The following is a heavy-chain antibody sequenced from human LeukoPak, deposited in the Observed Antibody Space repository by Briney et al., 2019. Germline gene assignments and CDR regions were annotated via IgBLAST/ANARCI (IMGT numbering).Heavy chain of an antibody. CDR3: ARVSPIAVAGPTLFDY. Sequence: GGSLRLSCAASGFTSSDYYMSWIRQAPGKGLEWVSYISSSGSTIYYADSVKGRFTISRDNAKNSLYLQMNSLRAEDTAVYYCARVSPIAVAGPTLFDYWGQGTLVTVSS. CDR1: GFTSSDYY. D-gene: IGHD6-19*01. J-gene: IGHJ4*02. CDR2: ISSSGSTI. V-gene: IGHV3-11*01.